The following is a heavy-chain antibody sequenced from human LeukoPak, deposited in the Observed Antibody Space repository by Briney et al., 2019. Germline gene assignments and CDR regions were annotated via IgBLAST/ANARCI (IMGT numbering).Heavy chain of an antibody. CDR2: MNPNSGNT. D-gene: IGHD2-15*01. V-gene: IGHV1-8*01. CDR1: GYTFTSYD. J-gene: IGHJ4*02. Sequence: ASVKVSCKASGYTFTSYDINWVRQATGQGLEWMGWMNPNSGNTGYAQKFQGRVTMTRNTSITTAYMELSSLRSEDTAVLYCARGAPGSYCSGGSCPYFDYWGQGTLVTVSS. CDR3: ARGAPGSYCSGGSCPYFDY.